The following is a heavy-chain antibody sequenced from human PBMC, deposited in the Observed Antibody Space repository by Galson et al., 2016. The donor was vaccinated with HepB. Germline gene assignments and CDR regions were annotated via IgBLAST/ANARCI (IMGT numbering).Heavy chain of an antibody. CDR3: ARDPDPGDYDRRHYYYGMDV. CDR2: IHYSGSI. Sequence: SETLSLTCTVSGGSISRYYWSWIRQPPEKGLEWIGYIHYSGSINYNPSLKSQVTISIDTSKNQFSLKLSSVTAADTAVYYCARDPDPGDYDRRHYYYGMDVWGQGTTVTVSS. CDR1: GGSISRYY. V-gene: IGHV4-59*01. D-gene: IGHD4-17*01. J-gene: IGHJ6*02.